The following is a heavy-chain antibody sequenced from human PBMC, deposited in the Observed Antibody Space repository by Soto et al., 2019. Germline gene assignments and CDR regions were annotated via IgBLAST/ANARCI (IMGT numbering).Heavy chain of an antibody. D-gene: IGHD5-18*01. J-gene: IGHJ4*02. CDR2: ISSSSSYI. CDR3: ARVTRDTAMVRSFLFDY. V-gene: IGHV3-21*01. Sequence: PGGSLRLSCAASGFTFSSYSMNWVRQAPGKGLEWVSSISSSSSYIYYADSVKGRFTISRDNAKNSLYLQMNSLRAEDTAVYYCARVTRDTAMVRSFLFDYWGQGTLVTVSS. CDR1: GFTFSSYS.